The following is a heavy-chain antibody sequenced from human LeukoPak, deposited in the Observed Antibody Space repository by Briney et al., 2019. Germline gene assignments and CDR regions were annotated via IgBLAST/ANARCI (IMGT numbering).Heavy chain of an antibody. V-gene: IGHV3-7*01. J-gene: IGHJ4*02. Sequence: GRSLRLSCAASGFTFSSYWMSWVRKAPGKGLEWVANIKQDGSAKYYVDSLKGRFTISRDNAKNSLYLQMNSLRAEDTAVYYCARVGDRDYSSGWVDYWGQGTLVTVSS. CDR1: GFTFSSYW. D-gene: IGHD6-19*01. CDR3: ARVGDRDYSSGWVDY. CDR2: IKQDGSAK.